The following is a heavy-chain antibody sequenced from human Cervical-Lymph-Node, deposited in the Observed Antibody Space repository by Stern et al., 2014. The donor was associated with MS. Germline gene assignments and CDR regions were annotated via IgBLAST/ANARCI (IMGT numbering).Heavy chain of an antibody. CDR2: IYYSGST. V-gene: IGHV4-59*01. J-gene: IGHJ4*02. D-gene: IGHD1-14*01. CDR3: ARDKTAGLTTVGLDY. Sequence: VQLVESGPGLVKPSGTLSLTCTVSGGSMSSYYWSWLRQSPGKGLEWIGNIYYSGSTNYNPSIKSRVTMSVDTSKNQFYLKLTSLTAADTAVYYCARDKTAGLTTVGLDYWGQGTLVTVSS. CDR1: GGSMSSYY.